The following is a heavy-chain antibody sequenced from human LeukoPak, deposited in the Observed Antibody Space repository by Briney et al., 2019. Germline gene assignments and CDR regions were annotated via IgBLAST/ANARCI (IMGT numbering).Heavy chain of an antibody. D-gene: IGHD3-16*01. CDR3: AILGGGPATE. Sequence: GGSLRLSCSVSGFTFSNAWMSWVRQAPGKGLEWVGRTKRKNDGETTDYVAPVKGRFTVARDDSKNTLYLQMNNLKTEDTAVYYCAILGGGPATEWGQGTLVTVSA. V-gene: IGHV3-15*01. CDR1: GFTFSNAW. J-gene: IGHJ4*02. CDR2: TKRKNDGETT.